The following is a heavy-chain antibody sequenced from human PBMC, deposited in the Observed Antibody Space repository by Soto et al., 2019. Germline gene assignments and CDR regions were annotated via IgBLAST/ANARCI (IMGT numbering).Heavy chain of an antibody. CDR3: ARIYRDGYNGYYFDY. Sequence: ASVKVSCKASGYTFTSYGISWVRQAPGQGLEWMGWISAYNGNTNYAQKLQGRVTMTTDTSTSTAYMELRSLRSDDTALYYCARIYRDGYNGYYFDYWGQGTLVTVSS. CDR1: GYTFTSYG. CDR2: ISAYNGNT. V-gene: IGHV1-18*01. J-gene: IGHJ4*02. D-gene: IGHD5-12*01.